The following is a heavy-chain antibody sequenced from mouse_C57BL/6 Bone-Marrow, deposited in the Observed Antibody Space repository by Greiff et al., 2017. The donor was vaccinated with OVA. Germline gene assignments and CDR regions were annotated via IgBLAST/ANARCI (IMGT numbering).Heavy chain of an antibody. CDR3: AREGGYPFAY. V-gene: IGHV1-59*01. J-gene: IGHJ3*01. Sequence: QVQLQQPGAELVRPGTSVKLSCKASGYTFTSYWMHWVKQRPGQGLEWIGVIDPSDSYTNYNQKFKGKATLTVDTSSSTAYMQLSSLTSEDSAVYYCAREGGYPFAYWGQGTLVTVSA. D-gene: IGHD2-14*01. CDR2: IDPSDSYT. CDR1: GYTFTSYW.